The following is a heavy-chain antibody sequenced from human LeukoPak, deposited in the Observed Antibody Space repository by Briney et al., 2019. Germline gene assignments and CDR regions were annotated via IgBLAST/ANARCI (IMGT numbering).Heavy chain of an antibody. V-gene: IGHV3-23*01. CDR3: ANYPILGDDAFDI. D-gene: IGHD2-21*01. CDR2: ISGSGGST. J-gene: IGHJ3*02. Sequence: GGSLRLSCAASGFTFSSYAMSWVRQAPGKGLEWVSAISGSGGSTYYADSVKGRFTISRDNSKNTLYLQMNSLRAEDTAVYYCANYPILGDDAFDIWGQGTMVTVSS. CDR1: GFTFSSYA.